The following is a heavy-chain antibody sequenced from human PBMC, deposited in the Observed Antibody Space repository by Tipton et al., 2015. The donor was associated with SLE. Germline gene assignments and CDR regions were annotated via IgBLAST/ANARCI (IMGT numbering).Heavy chain of an antibody. D-gene: IGHD2-15*01. Sequence: TLSLTCTVSGGSISGYYWSWIRQPAGKGLEWIGRVYSSGSTIYNPSIKSRITLSLDTSKNQFYLKLSSVTAADTAVYYCARDGRGYCDNSGCSEYHWFDPWGQGTLVTVSS. CDR2: VYSSGST. CDR3: ARDGRGYCDNSGCSEYHWFDP. CDR1: GGSISGYY. J-gene: IGHJ5*02. V-gene: IGHV4-4*07.